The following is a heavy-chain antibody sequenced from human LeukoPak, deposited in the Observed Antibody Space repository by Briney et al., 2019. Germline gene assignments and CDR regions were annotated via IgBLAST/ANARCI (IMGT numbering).Heavy chain of an antibody. Sequence: GRSLRVSCAASGFTFSSNAMHCVRQAPGKGLEWVAVISYDGSNKYYADSVKGRFTISRDNSKNTLYLQMNSLRAEDTAVYYCARVLRYFELPLDWGQGTLVTVPS. CDR1: GFTFSSNA. CDR3: ARVLRYFELPLD. D-gene: IGHD3-9*01. J-gene: IGHJ4*02. CDR2: ISYDGSNK. V-gene: IGHV3-30*04.